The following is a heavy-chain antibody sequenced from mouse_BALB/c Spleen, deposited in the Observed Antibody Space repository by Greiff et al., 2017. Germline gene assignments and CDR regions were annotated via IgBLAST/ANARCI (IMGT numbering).Heavy chain of an antibody. CDR2: ISTYYGDA. J-gene: IGHJ4*01. CDR3: ARRGIYYAMDY. Sequence: QVQLKQSGAELVRPGVSVKISCKGSGYTFTDYAMHWVKQSHAKSLEWIGVISTYYGDASYNQKFKGKATMTVDKSSSTAYMELARLTSEDSAIYYCARRGIYYAMDYWGQGTSVTVSS. V-gene: IGHV1S137*01. CDR1: GYTFTDYA.